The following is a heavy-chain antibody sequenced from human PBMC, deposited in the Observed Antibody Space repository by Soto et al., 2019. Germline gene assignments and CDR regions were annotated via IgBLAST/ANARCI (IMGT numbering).Heavy chain of an antibody. CDR2: IYYSGST. CDR3: ARAKTSYYDSSGYYLLDQ. CDR1: GGSISSGGYY. Sequence: PSETLSLTCTVSGGSISSGGYYWSWIRQHPGKGLEWIGYIYYSGSTYYNPSLKSRVTISVDTSKNQFPLKLSSVTAADTAVYYCARAKTSYYDSSGYYLLDQWGQGTLVTVSS. D-gene: IGHD3-22*01. V-gene: IGHV4-31*03. J-gene: IGHJ4*02.